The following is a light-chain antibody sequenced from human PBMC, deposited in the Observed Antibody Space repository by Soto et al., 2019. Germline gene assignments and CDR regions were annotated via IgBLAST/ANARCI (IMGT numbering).Light chain of an antibody. J-gene: IGKJ5*01. Sequence: TQSPATLSLSPGERATLSCRASETVNSNYLAWYQQKRGQAPRLLIYGASTRATGIPARFSGSGSGTEFTLTISSLQSEDFAVYYCQQYNNWPITFGQGTRLEIK. CDR3: QQYNNWPIT. V-gene: IGKV3-15*01. CDR1: ETVNSNY. CDR2: GAS.